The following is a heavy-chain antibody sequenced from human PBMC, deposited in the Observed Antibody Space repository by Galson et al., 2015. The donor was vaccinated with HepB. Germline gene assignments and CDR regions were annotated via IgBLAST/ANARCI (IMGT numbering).Heavy chain of an antibody. Sequence: TLSLTCTVSGGSISSGDYYWSWIRQHPGKGLEWIGYIYYSGSTFCNPSLKSRVAISIDTSKSQFSLKLSSVTAADTAVYYCATFGYNHAFDIWGQGTMVTVSS. D-gene: IGHD1-14*01. CDR3: ATFGYNHAFDI. CDR2: IYYSGST. J-gene: IGHJ3*02. CDR1: GGSISSGDYY. V-gene: IGHV4-31*03.